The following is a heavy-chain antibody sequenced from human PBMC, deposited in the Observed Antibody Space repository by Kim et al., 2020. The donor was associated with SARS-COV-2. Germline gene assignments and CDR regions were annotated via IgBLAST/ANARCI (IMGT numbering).Heavy chain of an antibody. D-gene: IGHD1-26*01. V-gene: IGHV3-23*01. CDR2: ISGSGGST. CDR3: AGGGGGYYVYYYYHYGMDV. J-gene: IGHJ6*04. Sequence: GGSLRLSCAASGFTFSSYAMSWVRQAPGKGLEWVSAISGSGGSTYYADSVKGRFTISRDNSKNTLYLQMNSLRAEDTAVYYCAGGGGGYYVYYYYHYGMDVWGGGPTVTVSS. CDR1: GFTFSSYA.